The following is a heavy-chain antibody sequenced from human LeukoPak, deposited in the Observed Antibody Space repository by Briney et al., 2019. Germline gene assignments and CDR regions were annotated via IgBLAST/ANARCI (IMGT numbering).Heavy chain of an antibody. Sequence: SETLSLTCTVSGGPISGSSYYWGWIRQPPGKGLEWIGSIYYSGSTYYNPSLKSRVTISVDTSKNQFSLKLSSVTAADTAVYYCARHIGYCSSTSCPYYYYYMDVWGKGTTVTVSS. V-gene: IGHV4-39*01. J-gene: IGHJ6*03. CDR2: IYYSGST. CDR1: GGPISGSSYY. CDR3: ARHIGYCSSTSCPYYYYYMDV. D-gene: IGHD2-2*01.